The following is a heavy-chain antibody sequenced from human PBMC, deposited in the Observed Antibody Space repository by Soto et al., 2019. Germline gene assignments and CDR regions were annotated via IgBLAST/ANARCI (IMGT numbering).Heavy chain of an antibody. CDR3: ATDTARIAAIHNDGELYLHY. CDR2: VRPIFGTA. Sequence: GAAVKVSCKASVGTFSSYAISWVRQAPGQGREGVGGVRPIFGTANYAQKFEGRVTITADESTSPAYLELSRLSSEHTAVYYRATDTARIAAIHNDGELYLHYWGKPTLVPVSS. D-gene: IGHD6-25*01. J-gene: IGHJ4*02. CDR1: VGTFSSYA. V-gene: IGHV1-69*13.